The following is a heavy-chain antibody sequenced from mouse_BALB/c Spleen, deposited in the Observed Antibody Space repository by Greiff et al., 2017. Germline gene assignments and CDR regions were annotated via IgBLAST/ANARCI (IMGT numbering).Heavy chain of an antibody. J-gene: IGHJ2*01. V-gene: IGHV1-12*01. CDR1: GYTFTSYN. CDR2: IYPGNGDT. D-gene: IGHD1-1*01. CDR3: ARERYYGSNPLDY. Sequence: QVQLQQPGAELVKPGASVKMSCKASGYTFTSYNMHWVKQTPGQGLEWIGAIYPGNGDTSYNQKFKGKATLTADKSSSTAYMQLSSLTSEDSAVYYCARERYYGSNPLDYWGQGTTLTVSS.